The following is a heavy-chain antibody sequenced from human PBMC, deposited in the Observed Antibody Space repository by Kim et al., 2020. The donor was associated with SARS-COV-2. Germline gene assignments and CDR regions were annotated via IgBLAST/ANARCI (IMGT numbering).Heavy chain of an antibody. V-gene: IGHV3-48*02. J-gene: IGHJ2*01. D-gene: IGHD6-25*01. CDR3: ARAATDPGDYWYVDL. Sequence: DSVKGRFTIPRDNAKNSLYLQMNSLRDEDTAVYYCARAATDPGDYWYVDLWGRGTLVTVCS.